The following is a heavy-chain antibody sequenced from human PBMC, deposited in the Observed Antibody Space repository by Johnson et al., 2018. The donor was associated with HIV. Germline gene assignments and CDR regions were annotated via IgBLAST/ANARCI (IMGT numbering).Heavy chain of an antibody. V-gene: IGHV3-53*01. CDR2: IYSGGRT. CDR1: GFTVSSNY. D-gene: IGHD3-22*01. CDR3: AKAREYDSTGHDAFDI. Sequence: QLVESGGGLIQPGGSLRLSCAASGFTVSSNYMSWVRQAPGKGLEWVSVIYSGGRTYYADSVKGRFTISRDNSKNTLYLQMNSLRAEDTAVYYCAKAREYDSTGHDAFDIWGQGTMVTVSS. J-gene: IGHJ3*02.